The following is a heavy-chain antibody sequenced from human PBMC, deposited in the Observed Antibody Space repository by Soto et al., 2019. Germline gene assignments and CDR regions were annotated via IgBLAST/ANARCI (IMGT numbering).Heavy chain of an antibody. CDR1: GCTLTSND. D-gene: IGHD3-16*02. V-gene: IGHV1-18*04. CDR3: ARVWGSYRAPSGGAGLDP. CDR2: ISAYDGNT. J-gene: IGHJ5*02. Sequence: KATGCTLTSNDNTWVRQAPGQGLEWMGRISAYDGNTNYAQKFQGRVTMTTDASTNTAYLELGSLKSDDTAVYYCARVWGSYRAPSGGAGLDPWGQGTLVTVSS.